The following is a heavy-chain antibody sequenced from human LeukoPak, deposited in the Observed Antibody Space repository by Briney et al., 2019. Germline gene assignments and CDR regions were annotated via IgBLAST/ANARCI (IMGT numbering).Heavy chain of an antibody. CDR1: GLTFLNYA. J-gene: IGHJ6*02. CDR2: ISETGSST. V-gene: IGHV3-23*01. Sequence: GGSLRLSCAASGLTFLNYAMSWVRQAPGKGLEWISAISETGSSTYHADSVKGRFTIYRDNSKNTLYLQMNSLRVEDTAVYFCARSSPRHTSSWTDYYYGMDVWGQGTTVTVSS. CDR3: ARSSPRHTSSWTDYYYGMDV. D-gene: IGHD6-13*01.